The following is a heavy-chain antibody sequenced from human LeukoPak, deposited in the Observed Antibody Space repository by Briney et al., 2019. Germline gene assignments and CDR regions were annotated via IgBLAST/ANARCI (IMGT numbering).Heavy chain of an antibody. Sequence: SETLSLSCTVSGASITSYFWTWIRQPPGQGLEVIGYVHYLGSTNYNPSLKSRVTISLDTSKNHFSLQLTSVSAADTAVYYCARQNAYLVSGPLDCWGQGALVTVSS. D-gene: IGHD3-16*01. CDR1: GASITSYF. J-gene: IGHJ4*02. CDR2: VHYLGST. V-gene: IGHV4-59*01. CDR3: ARQNAYLVSGPLDC.